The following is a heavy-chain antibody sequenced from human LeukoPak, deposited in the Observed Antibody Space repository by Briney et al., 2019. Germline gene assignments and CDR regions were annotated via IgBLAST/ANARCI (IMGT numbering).Heavy chain of an antibody. J-gene: IGHJ4*02. D-gene: IGHD6-19*01. CDR2: ISSSSSYR. Sequence: GGSLRLSCAASGFTFSSYSMNWVRQAPGKGLEWLSSISSSSSYRYYADSVKGRFTISRDNAKNSLYLQMNSLRAEDTAVYYCARASAVAGTRHYWGQGTLVTVSS. CDR1: GFTFSSYS. CDR3: ARASAVAGTRHY. V-gene: IGHV3-21*01.